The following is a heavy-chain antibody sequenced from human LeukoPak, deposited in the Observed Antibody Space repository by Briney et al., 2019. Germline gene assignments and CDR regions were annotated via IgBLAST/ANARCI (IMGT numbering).Heavy chain of an antibody. J-gene: IGHJ6*03. V-gene: IGHV4-34*01. CDR3: ARVAGAGYYYYYYMDV. CDR2: INHSGST. D-gene: IGHD3-10*01. CDR1: GGSFSGYY. Sequence: SETLSLTCAVYGGSFSGYYWSWIRQPPGKGLEWIGEINHSGSTNYNPSLKSRVTISVDTSKNQFSLKLSSVTAADTAVYYCARVAGAGYYYYYYMDVWGKGTTVTISS.